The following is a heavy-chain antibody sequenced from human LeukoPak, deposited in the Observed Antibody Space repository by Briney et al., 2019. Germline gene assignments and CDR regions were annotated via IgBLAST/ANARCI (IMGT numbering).Heavy chain of an antibody. CDR3: ARVPPGGNNWFDA. J-gene: IGHJ5*02. CDR1: GGTFSSYA. V-gene: IGHV1-69*05. D-gene: IGHD3-16*01. Sequence: SVKVSCKASGGTFSSYAIRWVRQAPGQGLEWMGRIIPIFGTANYAQKFQGRVTITTDESTSTAYMELSSLRSEDTAVYYCARVPPGGNNWFDAWGQGTLVTVSS. CDR2: IIPIFGTA.